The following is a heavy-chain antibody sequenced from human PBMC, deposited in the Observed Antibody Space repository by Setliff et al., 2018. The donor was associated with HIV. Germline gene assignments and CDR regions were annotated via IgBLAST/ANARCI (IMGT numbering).Heavy chain of an antibody. CDR1: GYSFTTYW. Sequence: GESLKISCKGSGYSFTTYWIGWVRQMPGRGLEWMGIIYPGDSDTRYSPSFQGQVTISADKPISTAYLQWSSLKASDTAMYYCARGPLSSLWTGFYTGAFDIWGQGTTVTVSS. CDR3: ARGPLSSLWTGFYTGAFDI. D-gene: IGHD3-3*01. V-gene: IGHV5-51*04. CDR2: IYPGDSDT. J-gene: IGHJ3*02.